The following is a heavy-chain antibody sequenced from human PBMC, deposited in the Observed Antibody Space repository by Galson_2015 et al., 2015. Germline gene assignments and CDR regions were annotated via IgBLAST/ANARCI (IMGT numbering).Heavy chain of an antibody. V-gene: IGHV3-48*02. D-gene: IGHD6-13*01. CDR1: GFIFSNYA. CDR3: ARGYSSSRVTPIAY. CDR2: ISSSSSTI. Sequence: SLRLSCAASGFIFSNYAMGWVRQAPGKGLEWVSYISSSSSTIYYADSLRGRFTISRDDAKNSLFLQMNSLRDEDTAVYYCARGYSSSRVTPIAYWGQGTLVSVSS. J-gene: IGHJ4*02.